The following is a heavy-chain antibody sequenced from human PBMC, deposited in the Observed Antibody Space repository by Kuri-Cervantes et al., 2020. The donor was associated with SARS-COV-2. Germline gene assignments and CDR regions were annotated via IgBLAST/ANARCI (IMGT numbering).Heavy chain of an antibody. Sequence: GESLKISCAASGFTFDDYAMHWVRQAPGKGLEWVSLISWDGGSTYYADSVKGRFTISRDNSKNSLYPQMNSLRAEDTAVYYCAKDSGLGGYSKTDYYYYYMDVWGKGTTVTVSS. V-gene: IGHV3-43D*03. CDR2: ISWDGGST. D-gene: IGHD3-22*01. J-gene: IGHJ6*03. CDR1: GFTFDDYA. CDR3: AKDSGLGGYSKTDYYYYYMDV.